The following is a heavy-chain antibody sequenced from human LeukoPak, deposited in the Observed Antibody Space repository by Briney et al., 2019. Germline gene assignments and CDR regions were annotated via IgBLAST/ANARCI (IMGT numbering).Heavy chain of an antibody. CDR1: GGSISGFY. CDR3: ARGVVAAPQTFDY. J-gene: IGHJ4*02. Sequence: PSETLSLTCTASGGSISGFYWSWIRQPPGKGLEWIGYIYYTGSTNYNPSLKSRVTISVDTSKNQFSLKLSSVTAADTAVYYCARGVVAAPQTFDYWGQGTLVAVSS. V-gene: IGHV4-59*01. CDR2: IYYTGST. D-gene: IGHD2-15*01.